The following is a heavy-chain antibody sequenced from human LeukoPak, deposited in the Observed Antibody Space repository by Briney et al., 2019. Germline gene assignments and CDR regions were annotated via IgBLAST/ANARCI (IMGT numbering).Heavy chain of an antibody. V-gene: IGHV3-53*01. CDR2: IYSGGST. Sequence: GGSLRLSCAASGFTVSSNYMSWVRQAPGKGLEWVSVIYSGGSTYYADSVKGRFTISRDNSKNTLYLQMNSLRAVDTAVYYCAKMGITMIVVVITAYYFDYWGQEPWSPSPQ. CDR3: AKMGITMIVVVITAYYFDY. CDR1: GFTVSSNY. J-gene: IGHJ4*01. D-gene: IGHD3-22*01.